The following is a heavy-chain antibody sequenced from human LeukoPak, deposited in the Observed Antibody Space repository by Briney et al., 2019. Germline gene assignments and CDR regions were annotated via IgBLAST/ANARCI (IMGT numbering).Heavy chain of an antibody. CDR3: AGEVSPAISDY. CDR1: GYTFTSYG. Sequence: ASVKVSCKASGYTFTSYGISWVRQAPGQGLEWMGWISAYNGNTNYAQKFQGRVTMTTDTSTSTAYMELRSLRSDDTAVYYCAGEVSPAISDYWGQGTLVTVSS. J-gene: IGHJ4*02. CDR2: ISAYNGNT. V-gene: IGHV1-18*01. D-gene: IGHD6-25*01.